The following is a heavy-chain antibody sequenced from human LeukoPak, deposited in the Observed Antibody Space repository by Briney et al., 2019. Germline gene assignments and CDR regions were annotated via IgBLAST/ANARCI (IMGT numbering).Heavy chain of an antibody. CDR1: GFTVSSNY. CDR2: ISSSSSYI. D-gene: IGHD3-10*01. J-gene: IGHJ4*02. V-gene: IGHV3-21*01. CDR3: ASPGGRGY. Sequence: GGSLRLSCAASGFTVSSNYMSWVRQAPGKGLEWVSSISSSSSYIYYADSVKGRFTISRDNAKNSLYLQMNSLRAEDTAVYYCASPGGRGYWGQGTLVTVSS.